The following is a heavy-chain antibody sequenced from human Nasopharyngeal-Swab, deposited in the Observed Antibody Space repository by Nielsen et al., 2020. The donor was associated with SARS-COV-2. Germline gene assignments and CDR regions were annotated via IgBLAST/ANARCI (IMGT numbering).Heavy chain of an antibody. CDR2: ITNSGAT. CDR3: TGGARVPDY. Sequence: SETLSLTCTVSGGSISAYYWSWIRQPPGKGLELIGYITNSGATNYNPSLKSRVAISVDTSKNQFSLRLSSVIAADTAVYYCTGGARVPDYWGQGALITVSS. CDR1: GGSISAYY. V-gene: IGHV4-59*01. J-gene: IGHJ4*02.